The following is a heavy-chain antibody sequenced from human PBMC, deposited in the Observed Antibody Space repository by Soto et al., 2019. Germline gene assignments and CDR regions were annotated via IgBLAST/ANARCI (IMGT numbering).Heavy chain of an antibody. CDR3: ARSWGYYFDY. J-gene: IGHJ4*02. D-gene: IGHD3-16*01. Sequence: PSETLSLTCTVSGGSISSFFWSWIRQPPGKGLEWVGYIYYDGTARHNPSLKSRVTISLETSRSQFSLRLSSVTAADTAVYYCARSWGYYFDYWGQGTLVTVSS. CDR1: GGSISSFF. V-gene: IGHV4-59*08. CDR2: IYYDGTA.